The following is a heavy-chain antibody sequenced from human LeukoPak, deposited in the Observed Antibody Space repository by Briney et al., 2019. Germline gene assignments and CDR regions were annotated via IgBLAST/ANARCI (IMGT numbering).Heavy chain of an antibody. D-gene: IGHD3-22*01. CDR3: ARDQDSSGYYSRFDP. CDR1: GGSFSGYY. V-gene: IGHV4-34*01. Sequence: PSETLSLTCAVYGGSFSGYYWSWIRQPPGKGLGWIGEINHSGSTNYNPSLKSRVTISVDTSKNQFSLKLSSVTAADTAVYYCARDQDSSGYYSRFDPWGQGTLVTVSS. J-gene: IGHJ5*02. CDR2: INHSGST.